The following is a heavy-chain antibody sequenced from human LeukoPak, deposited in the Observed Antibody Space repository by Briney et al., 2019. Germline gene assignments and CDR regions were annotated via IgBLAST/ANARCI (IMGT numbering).Heavy chain of an antibody. J-gene: IGHJ4*02. CDR2: ISAYNGNT. V-gene: IGHV1-18*01. CDR3: ARALYYYSSGRD. D-gene: IGHD3-10*01. Sequence: ASVKVPCKASGYTFTSYGISWVRQAPGQGLEWMGWISAYNGNTNYAQKLQGRLTMTTDTSTSTAYMELRSLRSDDTAVYYRARALYYYSSGRDWGQGTLVIVSS. CDR1: GYTFTSYG.